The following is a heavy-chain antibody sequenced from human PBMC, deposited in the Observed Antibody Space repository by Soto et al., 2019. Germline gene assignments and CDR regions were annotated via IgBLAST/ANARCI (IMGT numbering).Heavy chain of an antibody. CDR1: GYTFTNDG. D-gene: IGHD6-13*01. J-gene: IGHJ4*02. CDR2: ISVYNGNT. CDR3: ARDEWQQLVLIEY. V-gene: IGHV1-18*01. Sequence: ASVKVSCKASGYTFTNDGISWVRQAPGQGLEWMGWISVYNGNTNYAQKFQGRVTMTTDTSTSTAYMELRGLRSDDTAVYYCARDEWQQLVLIEYWGQGTLVTVSS.